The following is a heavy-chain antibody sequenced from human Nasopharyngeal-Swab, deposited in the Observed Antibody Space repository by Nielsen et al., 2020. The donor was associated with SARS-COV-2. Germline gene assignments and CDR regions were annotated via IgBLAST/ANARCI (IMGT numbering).Heavy chain of an antibody. CDR1: GFTFTTYD. CDR2: MTPKTGYT. D-gene: IGHD2-2*03. J-gene: IGHJ1*01. V-gene: IGHV1-8*01. Sequence: ALVKVSCKASGFTFTTYDINWVRQASGQGPEWMGWMTPKTGYTGYAQKFQGRVTMTWNTSITTAYMRLSGLRSDDTAVYYCARMMAGYDGYLQNWGQGTLVTVSS. CDR3: ARMMAGYDGYLQN.